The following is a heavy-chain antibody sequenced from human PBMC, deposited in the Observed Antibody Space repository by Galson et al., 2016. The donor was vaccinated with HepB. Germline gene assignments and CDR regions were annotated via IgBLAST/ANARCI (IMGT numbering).Heavy chain of an antibody. D-gene: IGHD2-2*01. CDR3: ARTSHRECTGTRCVNFRYYYYYMDV. CDR1: GFTVSTYY. Sequence: SLRLSCAASGFTVSTYYMNWVRQAPGKGLEWVFGMFYGGTTYYADFVECRFTISSDDSMNTFYLQMNSLTAEDTAVYFCARTSHRECTGTRCVNFRYYYYYMDVWGKGTTVTVSS. V-gene: IGHV3-53*01. J-gene: IGHJ6*03. CDR2: MFYGGTT.